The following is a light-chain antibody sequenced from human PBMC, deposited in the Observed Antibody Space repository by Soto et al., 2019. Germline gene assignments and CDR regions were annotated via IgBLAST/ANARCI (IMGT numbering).Light chain of an antibody. CDR3: QQYGSSHKT. V-gene: IGKV3-20*01. CDR1: QSVTSTY. Sequence: IVLTHSPGTLSLSPVETSTLSCRAIQSVTSTYLVCYHQKPGQAPRLLIYGATSRASGTPDRFSGSGSGTDFTPTISRLEPEDFAVYYCQQYGSSHKTFGQGTKVDI. J-gene: IGKJ1*01. CDR2: GAT.